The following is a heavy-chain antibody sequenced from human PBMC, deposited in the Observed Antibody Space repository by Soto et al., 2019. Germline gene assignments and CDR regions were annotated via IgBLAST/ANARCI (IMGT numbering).Heavy chain of an antibody. V-gene: IGHV3-30*18. Sequence: QPGGSLRLSCAASGFTFSSYGMHWVRQAPGKGLEWVAVISYDGSNKYYADSVKGRFTISRDNSKNTLYLQMNSLRAEDTAVYYCAKDRGYQLLMSYFDYWGQGTLVTVSS. CDR2: ISYDGSNK. CDR1: GFTFSSYG. CDR3: AKDRGYQLLMSYFDY. J-gene: IGHJ4*02. D-gene: IGHD2-2*01.